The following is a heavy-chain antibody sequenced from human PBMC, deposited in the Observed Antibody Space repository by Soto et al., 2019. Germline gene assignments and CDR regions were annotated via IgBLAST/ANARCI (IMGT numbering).Heavy chain of an antibody. CDR3: ATGGHNDGYNFYHRMDV. CDR1: GGVFTNNA. D-gene: IGHD5-18*01. Sequence: QVQVVQSGAEVKKPGSSVKVSCKVSGGVFTNNAISWVRQAPGQGLEGLGGVIPLFDTAYYAPIFGGRLRISADGATTTAYMELSGLTSADTAVYFCATGGHNDGYNFYHRMDVWGQGTTVTVS. CDR2: VIPLFDTA. V-gene: IGHV1-69*01. J-gene: IGHJ6*02.